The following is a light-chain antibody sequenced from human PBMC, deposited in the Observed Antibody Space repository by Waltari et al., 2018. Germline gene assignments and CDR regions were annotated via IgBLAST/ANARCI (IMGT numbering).Light chain of an antibody. CDR1: QSVSSY. Sequence: EIVLTQSPATLSLSPGERATLSCRARQSVSSYIAWYQQKPGQGPRLLIHDASNRATGIPARFSGSGSGTDFTLTISSLEPEDFAVYYCQQRNAWPLTFGGGTKVELK. V-gene: IGKV3-11*01. CDR2: DAS. CDR3: QQRNAWPLT. J-gene: IGKJ4*01.